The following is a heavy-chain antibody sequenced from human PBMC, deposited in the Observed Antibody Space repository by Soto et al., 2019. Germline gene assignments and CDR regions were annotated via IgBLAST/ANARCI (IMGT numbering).Heavy chain of an antibody. CDR1: EINLTHYS. D-gene: IGHD6-19*01. CDR3: ARDQWLINEQRGLHFDY. Sequence: QVQLVESGGGVVQPGRSLKLSCVAPEINLTHYSVAWVRQAPGKGLEWVSVISYDECNKFYEDSVRGRFTMSRDNSKKTVDIQMYILRAEETSVYYCARDQWLINEQRGLHFDYWGQGTLVTVSS. V-gene: IGHV3-30-3*01. J-gene: IGHJ4*02. CDR2: ISYDECNK.